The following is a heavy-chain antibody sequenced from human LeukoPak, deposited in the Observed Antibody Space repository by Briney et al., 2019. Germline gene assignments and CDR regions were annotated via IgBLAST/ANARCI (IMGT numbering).Heavy chain of an antibody. V-gene: IGHV1-2*02. Sequence: ASVKVSCKASGYSFSTYAMHWVRQAPGQGLEWMGWINPNSGGTNYAQKFQGRVTMTRDTSISTAYMELSRLRSDDTAVYYCARDDSVAVAADYWGQGTLVTVSS. D-gene: IGHD6-19*01. CDR2: INPNSGGT. CDR1: GYSFSTYA. J-gene: IGHJ4*02. CDR3: ARDDSVAVAADY.